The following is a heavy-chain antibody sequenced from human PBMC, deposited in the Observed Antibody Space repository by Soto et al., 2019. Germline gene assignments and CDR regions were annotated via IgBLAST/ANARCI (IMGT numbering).Heavy chain of an antibody. CDR2: INPSSVGT. CDR3: VRGGQSLCMDV. J-gene: IGHJ6*02. CDR1: GYTFSGYF. D-gene: IGHD3-10*01. Sequence: QVQLVPSGAEVQEPGASVKVSCKASGYTFSGYFIHWVRQAPGQGFAWMGWINPSSVGTNYSLKFRGRVTLTTDTSISAAHKQLSSLRSADTAEYFCVRGGQSLCMDVWGQGTTGTVSS. V-gene: IGHV1-2*02.